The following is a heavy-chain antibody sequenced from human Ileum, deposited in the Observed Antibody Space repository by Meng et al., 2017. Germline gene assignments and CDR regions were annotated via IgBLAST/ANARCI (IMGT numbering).Heavy chain of an antibody. V-gene: IGHV3-7*01. CDR2: INEGGRDT. D-gene: IGHD3-22*01. Sequence: GGSLRLSCAASGFTFSASWMSWVRQAPGKGLEWVAHINEGGRDTFYVDSVEGRYTISRDNGKNSLYLQLNTLGAEDTAVYYCTKSSPHSSASDWGQGTLVTVSS. CDR3: TKSSPHSSASD. J-gene: IGHJ4*02. CDR1: GFTFSASW.